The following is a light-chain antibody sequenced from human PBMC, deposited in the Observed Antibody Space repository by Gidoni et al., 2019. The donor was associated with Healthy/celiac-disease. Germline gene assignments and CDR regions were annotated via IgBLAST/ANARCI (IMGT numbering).Light chain of an antibody. CDR1: QDISNY. V-gene: IGKV1-33*01. CDR3: QQYDNLLPLT. J-gene: IGKJ4*01. Sequence: DIQMTQSPSSLSASVGDRVTITCQASQDISNYLNWYQQKPGKAPKLLIYDASNLETGVPPRFSGSGGGRDFTFTISSLEPEDIATYYCQQYDNLLPLTFGGGTKVEIK. CDR2: DAS.